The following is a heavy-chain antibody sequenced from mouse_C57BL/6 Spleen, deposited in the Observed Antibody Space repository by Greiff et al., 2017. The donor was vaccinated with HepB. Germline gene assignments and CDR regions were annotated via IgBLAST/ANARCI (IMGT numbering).Heavy chain of an antibody. J-gene: IGHJ2*01. Sequence: VQLQQSGPELVKPGASVKMSCKASGYTFTDYNMHWVKQSHGKSLEWIGYINPNNGGTSYNQKFKGKATLTVNKSSSTAYMELRSLTSEDSAVYYCAREKLRLSSYFDYWGQGTTLTVSS. D-gene: IGHD3-2*02. CDR3: AREKLRLSSYFDY. V-gene: IGHV1-22*01. CDR1: GYTFTDYN. CDR2: INPNNGGT.